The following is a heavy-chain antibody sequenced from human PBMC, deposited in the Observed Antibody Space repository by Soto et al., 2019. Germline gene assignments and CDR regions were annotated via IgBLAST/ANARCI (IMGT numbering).Heavy chain of an antibody. V-gene: IGHV4-61*01. D-gene: IGHD3-22*01. Sequence: PSETLSLTCTVSGVSVSSGTYYWTWIRQPPGKGLEWIGYIYYTGSTNYNPSLKSRLTISVDPSKNQFSLKLRSVTAADTAVYYCARLNYFDSSGYLPRDYWGQGTLVTVSS. CDR2: IYYTGST. CDR3: ARLNYFDSSGYLPRDY. CDR1: GVSVSSGTYY. J-gene: IGHJ4*02.